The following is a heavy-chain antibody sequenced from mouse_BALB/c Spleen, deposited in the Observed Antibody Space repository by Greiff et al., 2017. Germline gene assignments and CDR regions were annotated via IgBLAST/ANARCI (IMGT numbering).Heavy chain of an antibody. Sequence: VKLMESGPGLVAPSQSLSITCTVSGFSLTDYGVSWIRQPPGKGLEWLGVIWGGGSTYYNSALKSRLSISKDNSKSQVFLKMNSLQTDDTAMYYCAKQGHYYGSRDWYFDVWGAGTTVTVSS. V-gene: IGHV2-6-5*01. CDR1: GFSLTDYG. D-gene: IGHD1-1*01. J-gene: IGHJ1*01. CDR2: IWGGGST. CDR3: AKQGHYYGSRDWYFDV.